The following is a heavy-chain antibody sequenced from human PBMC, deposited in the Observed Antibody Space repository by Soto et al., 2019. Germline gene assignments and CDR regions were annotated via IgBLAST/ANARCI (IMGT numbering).Heavy chain of an antibody. CDR1: XXXXXXXX. CDR3: ARLAIRSRKWDLLLLAFDY. CDR2: XXQDGSEK. J-gene: IGHJ4*02. V-gene: IGHV3-7*03. D-gene: IGHD1-26*01. Sequence: GGSLRLSXXASXXXXXXXXXXXXXQAPGXGXAWVXXXXQDGSEKTQGASVKGRFTISRDNAKNSLYLQMNSLRAEDTAVYYCARLAIRSRKWDLLLLAFDYWGQGTLVTVSS.